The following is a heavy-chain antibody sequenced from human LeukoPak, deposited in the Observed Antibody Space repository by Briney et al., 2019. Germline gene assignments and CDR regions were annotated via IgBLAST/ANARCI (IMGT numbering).Heavy chain of an antibody. Sequence: GAPVKVSGKASGYTFTGYYMHWVRQAPGQGLEWMGWINPNSGGTNYAQKFQGRVTMTRDTSISTAYMELSRLRSDDTAVYYCARDWHSSSSHFDYWGQGTLVTVSS. D-gene: IGHD6-6*01. CDR2: INPNSGGT. CDR3: ARDWHSSSSHFDY. V-gene: IGHV1-2*02. CDR1: GYTFTGYY. J-gene: IGHJ4*02.